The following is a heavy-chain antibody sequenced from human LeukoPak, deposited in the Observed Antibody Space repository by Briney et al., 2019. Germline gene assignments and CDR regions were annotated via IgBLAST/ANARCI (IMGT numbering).Heavy chain of an antibody. Sequence: GGSLRLSCAASGFTFSDYYMNWIRQAPGKGLEGGSYISTSGSTIYYADSVKGRFTISRDNAKNSLYLQMNSLRAEDTAVYYCARRRLSSSWYPDYFDYWGQGTLVTVSS. CDR3: ARRRLSSSWYPDYFDY. V-gene: IGHV3-11*04. J-gene: IGHJ4*02. CDR2: ISTSGSTI. CDR1: GFTFSDYY. D-gene: IGHD6-13*01.